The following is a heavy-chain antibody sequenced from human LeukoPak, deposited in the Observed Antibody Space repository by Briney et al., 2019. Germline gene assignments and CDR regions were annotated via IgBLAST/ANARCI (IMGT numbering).Heavy chain of an antibody. CDR1: GGSFSGYY. Sequence: SETLSLTCAVYGGSFSGYYWSWIRQPPGKRLEWIGEINHSGSTNYNPSLKSRVTISVDTSKNQFSLKLSSVTAADTAVYYCATRLRIAVAGPLNYWGQGTLVTVSS. CDR3: ATRLRIAVAGPLNY. D-gene: IGHD6-19*01. J-gene: IGHJ4*02. V-gene: IGHV4-34*01. CDR2: INHSGST.